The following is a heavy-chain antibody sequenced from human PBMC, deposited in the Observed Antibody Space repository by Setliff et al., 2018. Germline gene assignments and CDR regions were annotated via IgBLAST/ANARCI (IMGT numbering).Heavy chain of an antibody. Sequence: PSETLSLTCTVSGGSFSGYYWSWIRQPPGKGLEWIGYIHTSGSTNYNPSLKSRVTISVDSSINQFSLKLNSVTAADTAFYYCARARYCSGGSCYWTWFGTWGQGTLVTVSS. CDR2: IHTSGST. CDR1: GGSFSGYY. V-gene: IGHV4-4*08. CDR3: ARARYCSGGSCYWTWFGT. D-gene: IGHD2-15*01. J-gene: IGHJ5*01.